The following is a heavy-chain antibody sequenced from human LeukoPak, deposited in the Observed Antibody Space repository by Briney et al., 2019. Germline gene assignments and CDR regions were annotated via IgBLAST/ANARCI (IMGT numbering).Heavy chain of an antibody. CDR3: AKLGGDGIWSYFDL. V-gene: IGHV3-23*01. CDR2: ISGSGDST. Sequence: GGSLRLSCAASGFTFNNYAMSWVRQAPGKGLEWVSGISGSGDSTYNADSVKGRFIISRDNSKNTLYLQMNSLRVEDTAVYYCAKLGGDGIWSYFDLWGRGTLVTVSS. J-gene: IGHJ2*01. D-gene: IGHD2-21*01. CDR1: GFTFNNYA.